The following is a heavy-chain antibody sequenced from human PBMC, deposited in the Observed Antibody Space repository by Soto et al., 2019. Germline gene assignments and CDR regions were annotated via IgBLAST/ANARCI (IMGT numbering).Heavy chain of an antibody. CDR1: GGTFSSYT. CDR3: ASSDDGSGKSMVAY. V-gene: IGHV1-69*02. Sequence: QVQLVQSGAEVKKPGSSVKVSCKASGGTFSSYTISWVRQAPGQGLEWMGRIIPILGIANYAQKFQGRVTITADKSTSTAYMELSSLGSEDTAVYYCASSDDGSGKSMVAYWGQGTLVTVSS. D-gene: IGHD3-10*01. J-gene: IGHJ4*02. CDR2: IIPILGIA.